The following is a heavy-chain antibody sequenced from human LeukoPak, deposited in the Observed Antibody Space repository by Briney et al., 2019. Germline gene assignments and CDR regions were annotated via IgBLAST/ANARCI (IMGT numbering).Heavy chain of an antibody. CDR3: AKSCSGGSCFPDS. CDR1: GFTFSTYG. Sequence: PGGSPRLSCVVSGFTFSTYGMHWVRQTPGKGLEWVAFIRYDGSNKVYVDSVKGRFTISRDNSKNTLYLQMDSLRAEDTAVYYCAKSCSGGSCFPDSWGQGTLVTVSS. CDR2: IRYDGSNK. V-gene: IGHV3-30*02. D-gene: IGHD2-15*01. J-gene: IGHJ4*02.